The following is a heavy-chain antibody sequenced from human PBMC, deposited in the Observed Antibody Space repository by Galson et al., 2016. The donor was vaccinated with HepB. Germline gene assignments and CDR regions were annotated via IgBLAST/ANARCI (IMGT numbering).Heavy chain of an antibody. CDR2: ISGYNGNT. Sequence: SVKVSCKASGYTFGSYGISWVRQAPGQGLEWMGWISGYNGNTNYSQKRQGRSTMTTDTSTSTAYMELRSLRSDDTAVFYWARGPGVPSLRRALDYWGQGTLVTVSS. CDR3: ARGPGVPSLRRALDY. D-gene: IGHD6-6*01. CDR1: GYTFGSYG. J-gene: IGHJ4*02. V-gene: IGHV1-18*01.